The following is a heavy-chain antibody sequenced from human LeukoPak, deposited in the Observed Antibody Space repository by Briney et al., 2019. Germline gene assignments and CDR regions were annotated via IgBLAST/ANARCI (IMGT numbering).Heavy chain of an antibody. J-gene: IGHJ5*02. V-gene: IGHV3-48*03. CDR3: ARGGAAYSGYDSYWFDP. Sequence: GGSLRLSCAASGFTFSSYEMNWVRQAPGKGLEWVSYISSSGSTIYYADSVKGRFTISRDNAKNSLYLQMNSLRAEDTAVYYCARGGAAYSGYDSYWFDPWGQGTLVTVSS. D-gene: IGHD5-12*01. CDR1: GFTFSSYE. CDR2: ISSSGSTI.